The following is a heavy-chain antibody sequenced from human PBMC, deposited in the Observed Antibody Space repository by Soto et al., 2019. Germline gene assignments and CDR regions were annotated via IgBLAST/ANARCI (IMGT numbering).Heavy chain of an antibody. CDR1: GGTFSSYA. CDR3: ARSIAAAGGYYYGMDV. J-gene: IGHJ6*02. D-gene: IGHD6-13*01. Sequence: QVQLVQSGAEVKKPGSSVKVSCKASGGTFSSYAISCVRQAPGQGLEWMGGIIPIFGTANYAQKFQGRVTITADESTSTAYMELSSLRSEDTAVYYCARSIAAAGGYYYGMDVWGQGPTVTVSS. CDR2: IIPIFGTA. V-gene: IGHV1-69*01.